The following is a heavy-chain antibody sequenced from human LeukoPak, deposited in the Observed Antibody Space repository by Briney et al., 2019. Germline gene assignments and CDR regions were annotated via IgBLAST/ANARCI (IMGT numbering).Heavy chain of an antibody. Sequence: ASVKVSCKASGYTFTSYAMHWVRQAPGQRLEWMGWINAGNGNTKYSQKFQGSVTITRDTSASTAYMELSSLRSEDTAVYYCARDPTRGSGSYSWFDPWGQGTLVTVSS. CDR3: ARDPTRGSGSYSWFDP. D-gene: IGHD3-10*01. V-gene: IGHV1-3*01. J-gene: IGHJ5*02. CDR2: INAGNGNT. CDR1: GYTFTSYA.